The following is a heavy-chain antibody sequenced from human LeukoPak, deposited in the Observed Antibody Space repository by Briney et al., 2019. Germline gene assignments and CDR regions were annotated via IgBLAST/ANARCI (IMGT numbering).Heavy chain of an antibody. Sequence: SETLSLTCTVSGGSISSGDYYWSWIRQPPGKGLEWIGYIYYSGSTYYNPSLKSRVTISVDTSKNQFSLKLSSVTDADTAVYYCARSKVRGVMMRWFDPWGQGTLVTVSS. CDR3: ARSKVRGVMMRWFDP. D-gene: IGHD3-10*01. V-gene: IGHV4-30-4*08. CDR2: IYYSGST. J-gene: IGHJ5*02. CDR1: GGSISSGDYY.